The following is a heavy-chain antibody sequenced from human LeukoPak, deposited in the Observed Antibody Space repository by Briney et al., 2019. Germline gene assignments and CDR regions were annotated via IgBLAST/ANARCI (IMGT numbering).Heavy chain of an antibody. D-gene: IGHD3-16*01. Sequence: SETLSLTCTVSGGSISSSNYFWGWIRQPPGKGLGWIGTIYYRGSTYYNPSLKSRVTISVDTSKNQFSLKLSSVTAADTAVYYCARHPGGAATDYWGQGTLVTVSS. V-gene: IGHV4-39*01. CDR3: ARHPGGAATDY. J-gene: IGHJ4*02. CDR2: IYYRGST. CDR1: GGSISSSNYF.